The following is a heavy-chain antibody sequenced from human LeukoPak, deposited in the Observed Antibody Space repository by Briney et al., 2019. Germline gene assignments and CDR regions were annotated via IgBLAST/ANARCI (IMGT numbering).Heavy chain of an antibody. Sequence: ASVKVSCKASGYTFTGYYMHWVRQAPGQGLEWMGWINPNSGGTNYAQKFQGRVTMTRDTSISTAYMELSRLRSDDTAVYYCARITPGYCSSTSCYPDDYWGQGTLVTVSS. CDR3: ARITPGYCSSTSCYPDDY. CDR1: GYTFTGYY. CDR2: INPNSGGT. J-gene: IGHJ4*02. D-gene: IGHD2-2*01. V-gene: IGHV1-2*02.